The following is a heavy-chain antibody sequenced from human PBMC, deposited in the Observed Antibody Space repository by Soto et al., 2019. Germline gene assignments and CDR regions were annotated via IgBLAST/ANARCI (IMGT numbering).Heavy chain of an antibody. J-gene: IGHJ6*04. CDR2: ISGSGGST. CDR1: GLNFIGLA. D-gene: IGHD1-20*01. V-gene: IGHV3-23*01. CDR3: AKAPGGICYYYYVMDV. Sequence: PVGSMRLSCAASGLNFIGLAMRRVRQAQRKGLEWVSAISGSGGSTYYADSVKGRFTISRDNSKNTLYLQMNSLRAEDTAVYYCAKAPGGICYYYYVMDVLGKGTTVTGSS.